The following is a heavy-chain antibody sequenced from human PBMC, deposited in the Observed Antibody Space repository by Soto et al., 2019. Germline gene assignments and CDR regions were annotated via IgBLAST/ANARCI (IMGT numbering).Heavy chain of an antibody. V-gene: IGHV3-30*18. CDR3: AKDLAGRVDCSYVYYYYGMEV. CDR2: ISGDGSNK. Sequence: GRLLRLSYAASGFTFINHGMHCVRQAPGKGLEWVSAISGDGSNKYYADSVKGRFTISRDNSKNTLYLQMNSLRAEDTAVYYCAKDLAGRVDCSYVYYYYGMEVWGQGSTVTVS. J-gene: IGHJ6*02. D-gene: IGHD1-26*01. CDR1: GFTFINHG.